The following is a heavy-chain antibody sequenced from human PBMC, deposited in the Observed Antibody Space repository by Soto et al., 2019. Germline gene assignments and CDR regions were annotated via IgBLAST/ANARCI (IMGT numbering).Heavy chain of an antibody. CDR1: GFTFSSYA. V-gene: IGHV3-23*01. J-gene: IGHJ4*02. CDR3: ATPSIYDSSGYPHFDY. Sequence: EVQLLESGGGLVQPGGSLRLSCAASGFTFSSYAMSWVRQAPGKGLEWVSAISGSGGSTYYADSVKGRFTISRDNSKNTLYLQMNSLRAEDTAVYYCATPSIYDSSGYPHFDYWGQGTLVTVSS. CDR2: ISGSGGST. D-gene: IGHD3-22*01.